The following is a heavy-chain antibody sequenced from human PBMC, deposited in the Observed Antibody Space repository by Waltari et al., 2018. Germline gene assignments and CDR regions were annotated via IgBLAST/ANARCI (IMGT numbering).Heavy chain of an antibody. D-gene: IGHD3-10*01. CDR2: ITPNRGGT. Sequence: QVQLVQSGAEVKKPGASVTVSCKASGYSFIGYYIPWLRQAPGQGLEWRGWITPNRGGTNKTQKCQGRVTMTRNTSISTVYIELSGLTSDDTAIYYCARDPFGSDRKDAFDFWGPGTVVTVSS. J-gene: IGHJ3*01. CDR3: ARDPFGSDRKDAFDF. CDR1: GYSFIGYY. V-gene: IGHV1-2*02.